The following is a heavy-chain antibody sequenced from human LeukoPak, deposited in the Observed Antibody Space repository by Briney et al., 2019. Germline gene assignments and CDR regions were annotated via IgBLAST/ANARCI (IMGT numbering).Heavy chain of an antibody. V-gene: IGHV4-34*01. CDR2: INHSGST. J-gene: IGHJ6*03. CDR1: GGTFSGYY. CDR3: ARGYYGSGPLAYYYMDV. Sequence: SETLSLTCAVYGGTFSGYYWGWIRQPPGKGLEWIGEINHSGSTNYNPSLKSRVTISVDTSKNQFSLKLSSVTAADTAVYYCARGYYGSGPLAYYYMDVWGKGTTVTVSS. D-gene: IGHD3-10*01.